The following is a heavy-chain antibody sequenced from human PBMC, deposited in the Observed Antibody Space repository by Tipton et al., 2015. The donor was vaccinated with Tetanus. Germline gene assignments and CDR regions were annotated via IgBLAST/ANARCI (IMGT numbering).Heavy chain of an antibody. Sequence: QSGAEVKKSGESLKISCKASGYSFTSYWIGWVRQMPGKGLEWMGIIYPGDFEIRYSPSFQGQVTVSADKSISTAYLQWSSLKASDNAMYYCARHTSGSSHAPFDYWGQGTLVTVSS. V-gene: IGHV5-51*01. CDR2: IYPGDFEI. J-gene: IGHJ4*02. CDR1: GYSFTSYW. CDR3: ARHTSGSSHAPFDY. D-gene: IGHD1-26*01.